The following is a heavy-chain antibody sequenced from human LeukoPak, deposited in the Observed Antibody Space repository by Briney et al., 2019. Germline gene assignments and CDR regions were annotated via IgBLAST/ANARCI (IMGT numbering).Heavy chain of an antibody. CDR3: ATSSITMIVVPHYQYYFDY. V-gene: IGHV1-24*01. CDR2: FDPEDGET. J-gene: IGHJ4*02. Sequence: ASVKVSCKVSGYTLTELSMHWVRQAPGKGLEWMGGFDPEDGETIYAQKFQGRVTMTEDTSTDTAYMELSSLRSEDTAVYCCATSSITMIVVPHYQYYFDYWGQGTLVTVSS. D-gene: IGHD3-22*01. CDR1: GYTLTELS.